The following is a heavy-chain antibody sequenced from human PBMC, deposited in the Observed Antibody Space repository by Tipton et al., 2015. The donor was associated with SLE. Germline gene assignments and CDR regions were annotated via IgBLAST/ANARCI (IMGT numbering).Heavy chain of an antibody. CDR1: GGSISSYY. J-gene: IGHJ4*02. Sequence: TLSLTCTVSGGSISSYYWSWIRQPPGKGLEWIGYIYYSGSTNYNPSLKSRVTISVDTSKNQFSLKLSPVTAADTAVYYCARDPLTGDPFDYWGQGTLVTVSS. D-gene: IGHD7-27*01. CDR2: IYYSGST. V-gene: IGHV4-59*12. CDR3: ARDPLTGDPFDY.